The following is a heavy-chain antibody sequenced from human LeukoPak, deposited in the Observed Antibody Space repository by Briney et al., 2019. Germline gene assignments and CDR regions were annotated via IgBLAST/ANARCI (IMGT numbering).Heavy chain of an antibody. Sequence: GGSLRLSCAASGFTFNGSALHWVRQAPGKGLEWVGRIRSTANGYATAYAAAVRGRFTSSRDDSKNTAYLQMDSLRTADTAVYYFTGNYYGSGSYADFDYWGQGTLGTVSS. D-gene: IGHD3-10*01. CDR3: TGNYYGSGSYADFDY. V-gene: IGHV3-73*01. J-gene: IGHJ4*02. CDR1: GFTFNGSA. CDR2: IRSTANGYAT.